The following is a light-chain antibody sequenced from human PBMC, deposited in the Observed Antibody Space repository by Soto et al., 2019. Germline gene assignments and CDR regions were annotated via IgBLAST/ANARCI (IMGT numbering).Light chain of an antibody. V-gene: IGKV1-5*03. CDR2: KAS. CDR3: QQYKSYWYT. J-gene: IGKJ2*01. CDR1: QTISSW. Sequence: DIQMTQSPSTLSASVGDRVTITCRASQTISSWLAWYQQKPGKAPKLLIYKASTLESGVPSRFSGSGSGTESTLTISSLQPGDFATYYCQQYKSYWYTFGQGTKLEIK.